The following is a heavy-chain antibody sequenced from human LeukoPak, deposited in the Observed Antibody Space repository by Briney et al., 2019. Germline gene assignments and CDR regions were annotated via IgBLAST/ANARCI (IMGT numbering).Heavy chain of an antibody. Sequence: GGSLRLFCAASGFTFSSYAMHWVRQAPGKGLEYVSTISSNGGSTYYANSVKGRFTVSRDNSKNTLYLQMGSLSAEDMAVYYCARDRGTLPGYFDYWGQGTLVTVSS. D-gene: IGHD1-7*01. CDR1: GFTFSSYA. CDR3: ARDRGTLPGYFDY. CDR2: ISSNGGST. J-gene: IGHJ4*02. V-gene: IGHV3-64*01.